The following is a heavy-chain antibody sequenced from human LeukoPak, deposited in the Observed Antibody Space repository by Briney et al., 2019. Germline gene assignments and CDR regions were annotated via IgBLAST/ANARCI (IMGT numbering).Heavy chain of an antibody. CDR1: GFTFSNHW. J-gene: IGHJ3*01. Sequence: GGSLRLSCGASGFTFSNHWMSWVHQAPGKGLEWVSVIYSGGNAYYADSVKGRFTISRDNYKNTLYLQMNSLRVDDTAVCYCAKGGRAGWSGSYEDSFDVWGQGTMVTVSS. V-gene: IGHV3-53*01. CDR3: AKGGRAGWSGSYEDSFDV. CDR2: IYSGGNA. D-gene: IGHD1-26*01.